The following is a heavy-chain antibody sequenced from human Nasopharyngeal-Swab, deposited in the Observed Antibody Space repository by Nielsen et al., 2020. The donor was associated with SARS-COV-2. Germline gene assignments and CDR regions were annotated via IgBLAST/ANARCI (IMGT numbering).Heavy chain of an antibody. Sequence: GRSLRLSCAASEFTFADYAMHWVRQAPGRGLEWVSSISSSGSYIFYADSVRGRFTISRDNAKNSLYLQMNSLRAEDTALYYCAKVPSIYYGMDVWGQGTTVTVSS. CDR3: AKVPSIYYGMDV. D-gene: IGHD6-6*01. J-gene: IGHJ6*02. V-gene: IGHV3-21*04. CDR2: ISSSGSYI. CDR1: EFTFADYA.